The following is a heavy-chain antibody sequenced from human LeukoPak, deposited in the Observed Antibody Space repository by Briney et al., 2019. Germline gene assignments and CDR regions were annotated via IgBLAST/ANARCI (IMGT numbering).Heavy chain of an antibody. Sequence: ASVKVSCKASGYTLTGYYMHWVRQAPGQGLEWMGWINPHSGGTKYAQKFQGRVTMTRDTSISTAYMELSRLRSDDTAVYYCARGMSENYYGYWGQGTLVTVSS. CDR1: GYTLTGYY. J-gene: IGHJ4*02. CDR3: ARGMSENYYGY. V-gene: IGHV1-2*02. CDR2: INPHSGGT.